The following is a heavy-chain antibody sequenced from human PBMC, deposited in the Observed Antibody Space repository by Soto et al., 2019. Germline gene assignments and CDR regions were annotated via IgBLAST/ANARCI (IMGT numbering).Heavy chain of an antibody. CDR1: GFTFSTYA. J-gene: IGHJ4*02. V-gene: IGHV3-30-3*01. CDR3: ARDLRKFYYFDS. Sequence: GGSLRLSCAASGFTFSTYAMHWVRQAPGKGLEWVAAIPYDGSKIYYADSVKGRFTISRDNSKNTLYLQMNSLRAEDTAVYYCARDLRKFYYFDSWGQGTQVTVSS. D-gene: IGHD4-17*01. CDR2: IPYDGSKI.